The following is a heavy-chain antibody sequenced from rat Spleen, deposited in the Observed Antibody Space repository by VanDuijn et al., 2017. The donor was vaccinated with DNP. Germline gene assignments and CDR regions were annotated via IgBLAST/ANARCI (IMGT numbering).Heavy chain of an antibody. Sequence: EVQLVESGGDLVQPGRSLKLSCAASGFSFNKYGMAWVRQTPTKGLEWVASITNTGGSTYYLDSVKGRFTISRDNAKSTLYLQMDSLRSEDTATYYCARHGDNNYGFAYWGQGTLVTVSS. J-gene: IGHJ3*01. CDR3: ARHGDNNYGFAY. V-gene: IGHV5S13*01. D-gene: IGHD1-10*01. CDR1: GFSFNKYG. CDR2: ITNTGGST.